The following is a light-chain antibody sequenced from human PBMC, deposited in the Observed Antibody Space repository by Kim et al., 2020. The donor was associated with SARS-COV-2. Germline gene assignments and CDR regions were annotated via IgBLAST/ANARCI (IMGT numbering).Light chain of an antibody. CDR2: AAS. Sequence: SVSPGERATLSCRASQSVSNNLAWYQQKPGQAPRRLIYAASIRATDIPARFSGSGSGTEFTLTISSLQSEDFAVYYCQQYNTWPPSFGGGTKLEI. CDR1: QSVSNN. J-gene: IGKJ4*01. V-gene: IGKV3-15*01. CDR3: QQYNTWPPS.